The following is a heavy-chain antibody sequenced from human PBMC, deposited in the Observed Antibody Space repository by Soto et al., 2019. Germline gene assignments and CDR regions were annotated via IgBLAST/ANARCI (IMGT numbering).Heavy chain of an antibody. V-gene: IGHV3-23*01. D-gene: IGHD6-13*01. CDR3: EKDNLMRQLVPPTKDY. J-gene: IGHJ4*02. CDR1: GFTFSSYA. CDR2: ISGSGGST. Sequence: GGSLRLSCAASGFTFSSYAMSWVRQAPGKGLEWVSAISGSGGSTYYADSVKGRFTISRDNSKNTLYLQMNSLRAEETAVYYCEKDNLMRQLVPPTKDYWGQGTLATVSS.